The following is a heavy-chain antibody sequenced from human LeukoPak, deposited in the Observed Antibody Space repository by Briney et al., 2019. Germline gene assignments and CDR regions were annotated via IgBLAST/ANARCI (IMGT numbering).Heavy chain of an antibody. CDR3: AREGVYGDYADY. J-gene: IGHJ4*02. CDR1: GGSFSGYY. V-gene: IGHV4-34*01. D-gene: IGHD4-17*01. CDR2: INHSGST. Sequence: SETLSLTCAVYGGSFSGYYWSWIRQPPGKGLEWIGEINHSGSTNYNPSHKSRVTISVDTSKNQFSLKLSSVTAADTAVYYCAREGVYGDYADYWGQGTLVTVSS.